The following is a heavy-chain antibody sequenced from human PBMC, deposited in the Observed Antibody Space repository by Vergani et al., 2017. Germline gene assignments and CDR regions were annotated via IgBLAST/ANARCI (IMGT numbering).Heavy chain of an antibody. D-gene: IGHD3-3*01. Sequence: QVQLQESGPGLVKPSQTLSLTCTVSGGSISSGGYYWSWIRQHPGKGLEWIGYIYYSGSTYYNPSLKSRVTISVDTSKNQFSLKLSSVTAADTAVYYCARATGILRCLEWLSADYFDYWGQGTLVTVSS. V-gene: IGHV4-31*03. J-gene: IGHJ4*02. CDR3: ARATGILRCLEWLSADYFDY. CDR2: IYYSGST. CDR1: GGSISSGGYY.